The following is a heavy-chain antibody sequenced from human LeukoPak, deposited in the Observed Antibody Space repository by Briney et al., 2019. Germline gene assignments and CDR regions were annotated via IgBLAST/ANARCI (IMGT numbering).Heavy chain of an antibody. CDR2: ISYDGSNK. J-gene: IGHJ4*02. Sequence: PGGSLRLSCAASGFTFSSYAMHWVRQAPGKGLEWVAVISYDGSNKYYADSVKGRFTISRDNSKNTLYLQMNSLRAEDTAVYYCARGSVPAAITAPEFDYWGQGTLVTVSS. CDR1: GFTFSSYA. D-gene: IGHD2-2*01. CDR3: ARGSVPAAITAPEFDY. V-gene: IGHV3-30*01.